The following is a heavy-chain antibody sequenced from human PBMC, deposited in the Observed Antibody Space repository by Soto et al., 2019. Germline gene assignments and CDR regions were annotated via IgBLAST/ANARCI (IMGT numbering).Heavy chain of an antibody. Sequence: ASVKVSCKSSGFTFTSYSIHWLRQAPGQRPQWMGWINGGSGNTKYSQDFQGRVTFTRDTFATTAYLELSSLRSEDTAVYYCARVPPWGNSAGDYYIQHYDSWGQGTPVTVSS. CDR2: INGGSGNT. CDR3: ARVPPWGNSAGDYYIQHYDS. D-gene: IGHD3-10*01. J-gene: IGHJ4*02. V-gene: IGHV1-3*01. CDR1: GFTFTSYS.